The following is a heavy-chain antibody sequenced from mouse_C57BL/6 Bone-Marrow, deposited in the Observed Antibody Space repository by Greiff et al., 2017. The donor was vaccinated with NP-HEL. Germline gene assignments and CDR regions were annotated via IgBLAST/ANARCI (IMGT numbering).Heavy chain of an antibody. CDR3: ARTPPKLAHWYFDV. CDR2: TFYSGIT. J-gene: IGHJ1*03. V-gene: IGHV3-3*01. Sequence: EVKLMESGPSLVRPSQTLSLTCTVTGFSINSDCYWIWIRQFPGNKLEYIGYTFYSGITYYNPSLESRTYITRDTSKNQFSLKLSSVTTEDTATYGGARTPPKLAHWYFDVGGTGTTVTVAS. CDR1: GFSINSDCY.